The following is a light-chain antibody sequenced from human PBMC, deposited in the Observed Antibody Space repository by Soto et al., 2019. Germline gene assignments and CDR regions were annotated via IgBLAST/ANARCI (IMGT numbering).Light chain of an antibody. CDR3: QQGSTLPYT. Sequence: DIQMTQSPSSLSASVGDRVTITCRASQTISSYLNWYQQNPGKAPKLLIYAASNLQSGVPSRFSGSGSGTDFTLTISSLQPEDIATYYCQQGSTLPYTFGQGTKLEIK. CDR1: QTISSY. V-gene: IGKV1-39*01. CDR2: AAS. J-gene: IGKJ2*01.